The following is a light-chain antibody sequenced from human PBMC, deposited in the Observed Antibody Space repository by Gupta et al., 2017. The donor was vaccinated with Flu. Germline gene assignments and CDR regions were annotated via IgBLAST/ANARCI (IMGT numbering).Light chain of an antibody. V-gene: IGLV2-14*01. CDR3: SSYTDTSTLVV. CDR2: VN. J-gene: IGLJ2*01. Sequence: VNNRPSGVSTRFSGSKSGNTASLTISGLQPEDEAAYFCSSYTDTSTLVVFGGGTKLTVL.